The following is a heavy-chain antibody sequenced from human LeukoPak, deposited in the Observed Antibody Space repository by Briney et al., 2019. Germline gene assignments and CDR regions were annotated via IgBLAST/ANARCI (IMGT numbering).Heavy chain of an antibody. CDR1: GYTFTSYG. CDR3: ARDLMYYYDSVSYHFDY. V-gene: IGHV1-18*01. J-gene: IGHJ4*02. CDR2: ISAYNGNT. D-gene: IGHD3-22*01. Sequence: ASVKVSCKASGYTFTSYGISWVRQAPGQGLEWMGWISAYNGNTNNAQNFQGRLTMTADTSTSTAYMELRGLRSDDTAVYYCARDLMYYYDSVSYHFDYWGQGTLVTVSS.